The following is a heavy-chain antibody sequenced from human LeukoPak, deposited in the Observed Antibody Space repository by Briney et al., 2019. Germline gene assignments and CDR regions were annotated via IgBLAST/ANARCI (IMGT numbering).Heavy chain of an antibody. Sequence: PGGSLRLSCAASGFTFSSYAMSWVRQAPGKGLEWVSAISGSGGSTYYADSVKGRFTISRDNSKNTLYLQMNSLRAEDTALYYCAKWHERSRGIGYYYYGMDVWGQGTTVTVSS. CDR3: AKWHERSRGIGYYYYGMDV. V-gene: IGHV3-23*01. CDR1: GFTFSSYA. D-gene: IGHD1-1*01. CDR2: ISGSGGST. J-gene: IGHJ6*02.